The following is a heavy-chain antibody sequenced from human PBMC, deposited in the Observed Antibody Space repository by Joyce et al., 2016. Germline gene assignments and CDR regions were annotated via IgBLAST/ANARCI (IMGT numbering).Heavy chain of an antibody. CDR1: GGYVSSGSYY. Sequence: QVQLQESGPGLVKPSETLSLTCTVSGGYVSSGSYYWSWIRQPQGKVLEWIGYIYYSGGPKYNPPLKSRVTISVDTSQNQFSLKLGSVTAADTAVYYCARDIAGSAGYDILTGYYFPNWFDPWGQGTLVTVSS. CDR3: ARDIAGSAGYDILTGYYFPNWFDP. CDR2: IYYSGGP. D-gene: IGHD3-9*01. J-gene: IGHJ5*02. V-gene: IGHV4-61*01.